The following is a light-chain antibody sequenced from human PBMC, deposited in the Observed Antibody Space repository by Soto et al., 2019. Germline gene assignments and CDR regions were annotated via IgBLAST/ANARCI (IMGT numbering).Light chain of an antibody. Sequence: DIQLTQSPSFLSASLGDRVTISCRASRGTSSNLAWYQQKPGRAPKLLIYTISTLQSGVPPRFSGSGSGTEFTLPISSLQPEDFATYYCQQHNACPLTFGGGTKVEIK. J-gene: IGKJ4*01. CDR3: QQHNACPLT. CDR2: TIS. CDR1: RGTSSN. V-gene: IGKV1-9*01.